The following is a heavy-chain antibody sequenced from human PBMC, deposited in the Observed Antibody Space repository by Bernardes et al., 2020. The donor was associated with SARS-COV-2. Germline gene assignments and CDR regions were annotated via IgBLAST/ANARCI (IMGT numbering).Heavy chain of an antibody. V-gene: IGHV3-7*04. D-gene: IGHD2-15*01. CDR3: ARDRSSYHDYFDY. J-gene: IGHJ4*02. CDR1: GFTFSTYW. CDR2: IKRDGSEK. Sequence: GSLRLSCAASGFTFSTYWMSWVRQAPGKGLEWVANIKRDGSEKYYVDSVKGRFTISRDNARNSLYQQMNSLRAEDTAVYYCARDRSSYHDYFDYWGQGTLVTVSS.